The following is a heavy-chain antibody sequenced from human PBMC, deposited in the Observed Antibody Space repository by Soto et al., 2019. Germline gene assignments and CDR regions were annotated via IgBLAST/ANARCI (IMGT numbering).Heavy chain of an antibody. CDR3: VKQRGPGKTYYYSLDV. Sequence: EVQLLESGGGLVQPGGSLRLSCETSGFSCNSYAITWVRQAPGMGLEWVAVINYNSRATFHAQSVKGRFTISRDNARNTVFLQMDSLRAEDTAVYYCVKQRGPGKTYYYSLDVWGLGTTVSVS. V-gene: IGHV3-23*01. CDR1: GFSCNSYA. J-gene: IGHJ6*02. CDR2: INYNSRAT. D-gene: IGHD3-10*01.